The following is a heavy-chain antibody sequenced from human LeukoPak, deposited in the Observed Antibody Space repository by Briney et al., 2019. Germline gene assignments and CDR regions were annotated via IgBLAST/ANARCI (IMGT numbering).Heavy chain of an antibody. CDR3: ARDYFDSSDYPQTYYYYYMDV. J-gene: IGHJ6*03. D-gene: IGHD3-22*01. CDR1: GFTFSRYS. V-gene: IGHV3-21*01. CDR2: ISSTSTFI. Sequence: PGGSLRFSCAASGFTFSRYSMNWVRQAPGKGLEWVASISSTSTFIYSADSVKGRFTISRDTAKNSLFLQMNSLRAEDTAIYYCARDYFDSSDYPQTYYYYYMDVWGNGTTVTVSS.